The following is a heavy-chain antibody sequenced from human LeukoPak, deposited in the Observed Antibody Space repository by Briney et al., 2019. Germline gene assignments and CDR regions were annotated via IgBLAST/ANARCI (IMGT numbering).Heavy chain of an antibody. CDR2: IKEDGTGQ. D-gene: IGHD1/OR15-1a*01. CDR3: ARWNNDWEFDY. V-gene: IGHV3-7*05. Sequence: GGSLRLSCAASGFTFSDSWVTWVRQAPGKGLEWVAHIKEDGTGQYYVDSVRGRFTISRDNAKNSLSLQMNSLRAEDTAVYYCARWNNDWEFDYWGQGTLVSVSS. J-gene: IGHJ4*02. CDR1: GFTFSDSW.